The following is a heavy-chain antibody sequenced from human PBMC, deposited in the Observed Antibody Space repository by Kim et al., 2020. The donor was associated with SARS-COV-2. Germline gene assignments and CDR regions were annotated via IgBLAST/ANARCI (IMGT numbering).Heavy chain of an antibody. Sequence: YNPCHESRVAISVDTSKNQLSLKLSSVTAADAAVYYCARNYGYGSGSFYSYGGQGILVTVSS. V-gene: IGHV4-4*09. D-gene: IGHD3-10*01. J-gene: IGHJ4*02. CDR3: ARNYGYGSGSFYSY.